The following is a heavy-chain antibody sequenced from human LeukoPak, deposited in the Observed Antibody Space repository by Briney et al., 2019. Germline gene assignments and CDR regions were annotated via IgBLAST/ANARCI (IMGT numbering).Heavy chain of an antibody. CDR1: GFTVSSNY. V-gene: IGHV3-66*01. D-gene: IGHD6-19*01. CDR2: IYSGGST. Sequence: GGSLRLSCAASGFTVSSNYMNWVRQAPGKGLEWVSVIYSGGSTDHADSVKGRFIISRDHSKNTLYLQMNSLRAEDTAVYYCARAPTDSSGWLFFDYWGQGTLVTVSS. CDR3: ARAPTDSSGWLFFDY. J-gene: IGHJ4*02.